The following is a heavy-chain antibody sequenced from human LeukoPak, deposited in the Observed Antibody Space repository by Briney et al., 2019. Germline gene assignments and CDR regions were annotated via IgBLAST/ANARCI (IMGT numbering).Heavy chain of an antibody. D-gene: IGHD3-3*02. CDR3: ARIGRILGGAWVDY. CDR2: IFYARST. V-gene: IGHV4-28*01. CDR1: GYSISSNHW. J-gene: IGHJ4*02. Sequence: PSDTLSLTCAVSGYSISSNHWWGWIRQPPGKGLEWIGYIFYARSTYYNPSLKSRVTMSVDKSKNQFSLRLSSVTAVDTAVYYCARIGRILGGAWVDYWGPGTLVSVSS.